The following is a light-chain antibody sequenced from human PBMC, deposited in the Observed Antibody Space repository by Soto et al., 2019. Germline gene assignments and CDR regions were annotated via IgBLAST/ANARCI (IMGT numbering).Light chain of an antibody. V-gene: IGLV7-46*01. CDR1: TGAVTSGHY. J-gene: IGLJ1*01. CDR3: LLSYSGGRWV. CDR2: DAT. Sequence: QTVVTQEPSLTVSPGGTVTLTCGSSTGAVTSGHYPYWFQQKPGQAPRTLIYDATNKHSWTPARFSGSLLGGKATLTLSGAQPEDEADYYCLLSYSGGRWVFGTGTKLTVL.